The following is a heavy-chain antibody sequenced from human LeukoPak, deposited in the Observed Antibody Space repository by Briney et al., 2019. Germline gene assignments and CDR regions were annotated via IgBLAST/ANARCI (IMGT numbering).Heavy chain of an antibody. J-gene: IGHJ6*02. CDR2: INWNGGST. CDR3: ARVEKQQLVRGGYYYYYGMDV. D-gene: IGHD6-13*01. Sequence: GGSLRLSCAASGFTFDDYGMSWVRQAPGKGLEWVSGINWNGGSTGYADSVKGRFTISRENAKNSLYLQMNSLRAEDTALYHCARVEKQQLVRGGYYYYYGMDVWGQGTTVTVSS. V-gene: IGHV3-20*01. CDR1: GFTFDDYG.